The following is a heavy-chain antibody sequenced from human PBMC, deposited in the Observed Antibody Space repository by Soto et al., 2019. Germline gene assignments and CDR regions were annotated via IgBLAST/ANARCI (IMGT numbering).Heavy chain of an antibody. CDR3: ARSPSGITIFGVVKPSNWFAP. D-gene: IGHD3-3*01. Sequence: PSETLSLTCTASGGSISSYYWSWIRQPPGKGLEWIGYIYYSGSTNYNPSLKSRVTISVDTSKNQFSLKLSSVTAADTAVYYCARSPSGITIFGVVKPSNWFAPWGQGTLVTVSS. J-gene: IGHJ5*02. V-gene: IGHV4-59*01. CDR2: IYYSGST. CDR1: GGSISSYY.